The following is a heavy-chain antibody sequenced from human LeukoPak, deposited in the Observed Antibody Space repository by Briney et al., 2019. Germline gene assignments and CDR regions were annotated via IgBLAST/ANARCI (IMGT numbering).Heavy chain of an antibody. D-gene: IGHD3-3*01. CDR1: RFTLSTYW. CDR3: ARGVPYDSWSGPHYSDY. Sequence: GGSLRLSCAASRFTLSTYWMSWVRQDPGKGLEWVAHIKQDGSQEYYVDSVKGRFTISRDSAKNSLYLQMNSLRAEDTAVYYCARGVPYDSWSGPHYSDYWGQGTLVTVSS. J-gene: IGHJ4*02. CDR2: IKQDGSQE. V-gene: IGHV3-7*01.